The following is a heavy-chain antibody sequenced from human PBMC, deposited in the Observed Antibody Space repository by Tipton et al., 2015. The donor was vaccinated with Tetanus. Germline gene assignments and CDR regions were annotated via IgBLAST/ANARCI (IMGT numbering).Heavy chain of an antibody. V-gene: IGHV1-2*02. Sequence: QSGAEVKKPGASVKVSCKASGYTFSGYYMHWVRQAPGQGLEWMGWINPNSGGTNYAQKFQGRVTMTRDTSISTAYMELSRLRSDGTAVYYCARAEDIVGAEYSFDYWGQGTLVTVSS. J-gene: IGHJ4*02. CDR1: GYTFSGYY. CDR2: INPNSGGT. CDR3: ARAEDIVGAEYSFDY. D-gene: IGHD1-26*01.